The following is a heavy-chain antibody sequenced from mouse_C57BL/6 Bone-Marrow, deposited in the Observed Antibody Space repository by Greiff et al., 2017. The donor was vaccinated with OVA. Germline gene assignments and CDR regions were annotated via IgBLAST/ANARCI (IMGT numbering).Heavy chain of an antibody. V-gene: IGHV1-81*01. CDR3: ARSATVVEGDY. CDR2: IYPRGGNT. D-gene: IGHD1-1*01. CDR1: GYTFTSYG. Sequence: VQLQQSGAELARPGASVKLSCKASGYTFTSYGISWVKQRTGQGLEWIGEIYPRGGNTYYNEKFKGKATLTADKSSSTAYMELRSLTSEDSAVYFCARSATVVEGDYWGQGTTLTVSS. J-gene: IGHJ2*01.